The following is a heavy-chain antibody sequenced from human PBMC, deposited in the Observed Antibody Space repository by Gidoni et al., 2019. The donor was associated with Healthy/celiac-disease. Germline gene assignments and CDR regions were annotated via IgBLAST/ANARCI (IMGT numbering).Heavy chain of an antibody. CDR1: RCSISRSTYY. CDR3: ARHVVFDYYDSSGYQNSEGYYYYGMDV. V-gene: IGHV4-39*01. CDR2: IYYSGST. J-gene: IGHJ6*02. D-gene: IGHD3-22*01. Sequence: QLPLQESVPGLVKPSVPLSLPCTFPRCSISRSTYYCGWFRQPPGKGLEWIGSIYYSGSTYYNPSLKSRVTISVDTSKNQFSLKLSSVTAADTAVYYCARHVVFDYYDSSGYQNSEGYYYYGMDVWGQGTTVTVSS.